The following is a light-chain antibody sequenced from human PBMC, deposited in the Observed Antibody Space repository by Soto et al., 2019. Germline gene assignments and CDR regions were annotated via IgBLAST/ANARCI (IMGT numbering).Light chain of an antibody. CDR1: SSNIGAGYD. Sequence: QSVLTQPPSVSGAPGQRVTLSCTGSSSNIGAGYDVHWYQQLPGAAPKLLIYGNSNRPSGVPDRFSGSKSGTSASLAITGLQAEDEADYYCQSYDSSLSVIFGTGTKVT. V-gene: IGLV1-40*01. CDR2: GNS. J-gene: IGLJ1*01. CDR3: QSYDSSLSVI.